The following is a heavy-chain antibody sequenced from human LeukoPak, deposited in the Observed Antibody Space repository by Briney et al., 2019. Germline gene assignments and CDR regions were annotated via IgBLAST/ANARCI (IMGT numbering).Heavy chain of an antibody. CDR2: ISSSSSYI. CDR1: GFTFSSYS. D-gene: IGHD6-19*01. CDR3: ARGAVAGTWPGAFDI. Sequence: GGSLRLSCAASGFTFSSYSMNWVRQAPGKGLEWVSSISSSSSYIYYADSVKGRFTISRDNAKNSLYLQMNSLRAEDTAVYYCARGAVAGTWPGAFDIWGQGTMVTVSS. J-gene: IGHJ3*02. V-gene: IGHV3-21*01.